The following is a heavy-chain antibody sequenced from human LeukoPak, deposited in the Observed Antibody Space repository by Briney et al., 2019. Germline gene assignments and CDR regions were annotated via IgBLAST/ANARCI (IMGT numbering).Heavy chain of an antibody. D-gene: IGHD1-26*01. CDR1: DGSISSSTYY. Sequence: SETLSLTCTVSDGSISSSTYYWGWIRQPPGKGLEWIGTIYYSGSTYYNPSLKSRVTISVDTSKNQISLKLSSVTAADTALYYCARVWTDSGSYYDDRGAFDYWGQGTLVTVSS. V-gene: IGHV4-39*07. CDR2: IYYSGST. J-gene: IGHJ4*02. CDR3: ARVWTDSGSYYDDRGAFDY.